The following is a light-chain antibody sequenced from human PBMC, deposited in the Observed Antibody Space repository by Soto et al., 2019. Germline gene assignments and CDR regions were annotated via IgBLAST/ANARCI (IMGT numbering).Light chain of an antibody. V-gene: IGKV1-39*01. CDR3: QQSNSTLRGT. CDR1: QSITSY. Sequence: DLQMTQSPPSLSASVGDRVTITCRASQSITSYLNWYQQKPGKAPKLLIYAASSLQSGVPSRFSGSGSGTDFTLTISSLQPEDFATYYCQQSNSTLRGTFGGGTKVEIK. J-gene: IGKJ4*01. CDR2: AAS.